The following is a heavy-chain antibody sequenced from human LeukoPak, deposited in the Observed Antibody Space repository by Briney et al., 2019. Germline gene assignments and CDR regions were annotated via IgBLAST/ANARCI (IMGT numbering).Heavy chain of an antibody. Sequence: GGSLRLSCAASEFSVGSNYMTWVRQAPGKGLEWVSLIYSGGSTYYADSVKGRFTISRDNSKNTLYLQMNSLRAEDTAVYYCASTTRGGTYYYYMDVWGKGTTVTISS. V-gene: IGHV3-66*01. J-gene: IGHJ6*03. CDR1: EFSVGSNY. CDR3: ASTTRGGTYYYYMDV. CDR2: IYSGGST. D-gene: IGHD1-1*01.